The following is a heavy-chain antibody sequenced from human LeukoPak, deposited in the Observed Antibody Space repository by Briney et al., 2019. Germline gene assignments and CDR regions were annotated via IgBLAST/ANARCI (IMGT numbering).Heavy chain of an antibody. Sequence: SGGSLRLSCAASGFTFSDYYMSWIRQAPGKGLEWVSYIGSSGNNIYYADSVEGRFTISRDNAKNSLYLQMNSLGAEDTAVYYCARVAQQSWVDYWGQGTLVTVSS. CDR2: IGSSGNNI. V-gene: IGHV3-11*04. D-gene: IGHD1-1*01. CDR3: ARVAQQSWVDY. CDR1: GFTFSDYY. J-gene: IGHJ4*02.